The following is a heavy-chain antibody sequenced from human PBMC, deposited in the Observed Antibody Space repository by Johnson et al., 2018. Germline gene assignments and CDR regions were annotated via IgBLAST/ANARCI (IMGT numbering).Heavy chain of an antibody. V-gene: IGHV3-33*01. CDR2: IWYDGSNK. CDR1: GFTFSSYG. Sequence: QVQLVESGGGVVQPGRSLRLSCAASGFTFSSYGMHWVRQAPGKGLEWVAVIWYDGSNKYYADSVKGRFTISRDNSKNTLYLQMNSLRAEDTAVYYCARGDLLRFLGTYYYYGMDVWGQGTTVTVSS. J-gene: IGHJ6*02. D-gene: IGHD3-3*01. CDR3: ARGDLLRFLGTYYYYGMDV.